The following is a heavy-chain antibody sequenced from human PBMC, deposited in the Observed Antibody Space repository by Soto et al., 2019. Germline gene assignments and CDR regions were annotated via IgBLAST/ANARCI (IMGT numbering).Heavy chain of an antibody. D-gene: IGHD2-8*02. CDR3: ARTSSGAGYFHH. CDR1: GYSFTSYW. V-gene: IGHV5-10-1*01. Sequence: GESLKISCKGSGYSFTSYWINWVRQMPGKGLEWMGRIDPSDSYTNYSPSFQGHVRLSTDKSINPAYLQWSSLQASDTAVYYCARTSSGAGYFHHWGLGTLVTVSS. CDR2: IDPSDSYT. J-gene: IGHJ1*01.